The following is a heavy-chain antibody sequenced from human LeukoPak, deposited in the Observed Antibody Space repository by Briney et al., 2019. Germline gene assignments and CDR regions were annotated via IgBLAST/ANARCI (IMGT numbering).Heavy chain of an antibody. J-gene: IGHJ4*02. CDR3: ARDRTTVAMARRGVFDY. V-gene: IGHV4-59*01. Sequence: SETLSLTCSVSGGSIGTYYWSWIRQPPGQGLECMGYIYYSGNTNYNPSLKSRVNISVDTSKNQFSLKLNSVTAADTAVYYCARDRTTVAMARRGVFDYWGQGTLVTVSS. D-gene: IGHD1-1*01. CDR1: GGSIGTYY. CDR2: IYYSGNT.